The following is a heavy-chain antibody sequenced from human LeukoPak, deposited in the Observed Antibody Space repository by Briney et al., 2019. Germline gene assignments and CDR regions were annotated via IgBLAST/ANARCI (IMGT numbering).Heavy chain of an antibody. CDR2: INHSGYT. D-gene: IGHD1-1*01. Sequence: SETLSLTCAVYGGSFSGYYWSWIRQAPGKGLEWIGEINHSGYTTYNPSLKSRVTMSIDTSKSQFSLKLSSVTAADTAVYFCARGPNWNDFDYWGQGTLVTVSS. J-gene: IGHJ4*02. CDR3: ARGPNWNDFDY. CDR1: GGSFSGYY. V-gene: IGHV4-34*01.